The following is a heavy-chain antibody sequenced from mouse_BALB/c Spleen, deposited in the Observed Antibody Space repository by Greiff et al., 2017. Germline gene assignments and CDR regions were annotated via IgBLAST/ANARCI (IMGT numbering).Heavy chain of an antibody. J-gene: IGHJ2*01. CDR2: IWGDGST. CDR3: AREGKIYYYGSSSYYFDY. V-gene: IGHV2-6-7*01. D-gene: IGHD1-1*01. Sequence: VQLQQSGPGLVAPSQSLSITCTVSGFSLTGYGVNWVRQPPGKGLEWLGMIWGDGSTDYNSALKSRLSISKDNSKSQVFLKMNSLQTDDTARYYCAREGKIYYYGSSSYYFDYWGQGTTLTVSS. CDR1: GFSLTGYG.